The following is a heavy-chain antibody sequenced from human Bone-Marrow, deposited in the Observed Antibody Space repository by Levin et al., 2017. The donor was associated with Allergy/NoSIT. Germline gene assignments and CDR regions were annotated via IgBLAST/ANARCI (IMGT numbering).Heavy chain of an antibody. CDR3: ARGQGPGTSYYFDY. Sequence: GGSLRLSCVASGFTFSTYSMNWVRQAPGKGLEWLSYISSSNWNIYYADSVKGRFTTSRDNAKNSLFLQVNSLRAEDTAVYYCARGQGPGTSYYFDYWGQGALVTVSS. CDR1: GFTFSTYS. J-gene: IGHJ4*02. D-gene: IGHD1-1*01. V-gene: IGHV3-48*01. CDR2: ISSSNWNI.